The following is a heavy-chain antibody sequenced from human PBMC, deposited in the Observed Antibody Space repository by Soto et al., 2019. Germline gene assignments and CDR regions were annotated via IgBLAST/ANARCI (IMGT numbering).Heavy chain of an antibody. J-gene: IGHJ4*02. Sequence: EVQLVESGGGLVKPGGSLRLSCAASGFTFSNAWMSWVRQAPGKGLEWVGRIKSRADGGTADHAAPVKGRFAISRDDSKNTLYLQMNSLKPEDTAVYYCATLGGNLGAFDSWGQGTLVTVSS. V-gene: IGHV3-15*01. D-gene: IGHD3-16*01. CDR1: GFTFSNAW. CDR3: ATLGGNLGAFDS. CDR2: IKSRADGGTA.